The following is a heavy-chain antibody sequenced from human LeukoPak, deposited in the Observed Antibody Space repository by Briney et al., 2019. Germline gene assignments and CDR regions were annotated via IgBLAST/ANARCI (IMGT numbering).Heavy chain of an antibody. CDR1: GGSISSYY. J-gene: IGHJ5*02. D-gene: IGHD6-13*01. V-gene: IGHV4-59*01. CDR3: ARLYSSSWSNWFDP. Sequence: SETLSLTCTVSGGSISSYYWSWIRQPPGKGLERIGYIYYSGSTNYNPSLKSRVTISVDTSKNQFSLKLSSVTAADTAVYYCARLYSSSWSNWFDPWGQGTLVTVSS. CDR2: IYYSGST.